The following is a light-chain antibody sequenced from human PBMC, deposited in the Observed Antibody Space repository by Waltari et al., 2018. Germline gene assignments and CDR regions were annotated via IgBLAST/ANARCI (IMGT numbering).Light chain of an antibody. J-gene: IGKJ5*01. CDR1: QSVSSSY. CDR2: GSY. CDR3: QQYGSSPPIT. Sequence: EIVLTQSPGTLSLSPGERATLSCRASQSVSSSYLARYQQKPGQAPRLLISGSYSRATGIPDRFSGSGSGTDFTLTISRLEPEDFAVYYCQQYGSSPPITFGQGTRLEIK. V-gene: IGKV3-20*01.